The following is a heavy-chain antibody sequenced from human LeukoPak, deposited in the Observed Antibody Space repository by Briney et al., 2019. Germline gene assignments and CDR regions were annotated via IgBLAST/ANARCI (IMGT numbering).Heavy chain of an antibody. CDR2: IWYDGSNK. CDR3: AREVEDGYNPYLFDY. D-gene: IGHD5-12*01. J-gene: IGHJ4*02. CDR1: GFTFSSYG. Sequence: GGSLRLSCAASGFTFSSYGMHWVRQAPGKGLEWVAVIWYDGSNKYYADSVKGRFTISRDNSKNTLYLQMNSLSAEDTAVYYCAREVEDGYNPYLFDYWGQGTLVTVSS. V-gene: IGHV3-33*01.